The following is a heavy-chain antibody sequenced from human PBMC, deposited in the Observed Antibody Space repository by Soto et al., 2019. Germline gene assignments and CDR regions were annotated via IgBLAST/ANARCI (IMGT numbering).Heavy chain of an antibody. CDR2: INSGNGKT. Sequence: QVQLVQSGAEVKTPGASVKISCETSGFTFTSYTFHWVRQAPGQRLEWVGWINSGNGKTEYSQNLQDRVTLTRDTSANTVFLELRTLTSDDTATYYCARDRYTANWYFDLWGRGTLVIVSS. D-gene: IGHD2-2*02. V-gene: IGHV1-3*01. J-gene: IGHJ2*01. CDR3: ARDRYTANWYFDL. CDR1: GFTFTSYT.